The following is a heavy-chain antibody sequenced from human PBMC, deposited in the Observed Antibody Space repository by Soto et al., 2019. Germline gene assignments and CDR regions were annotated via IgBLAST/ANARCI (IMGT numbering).Heavy chain of an antibody. J-gene: IGHJ3*02. V-gene: IGHV1-69*13. Sequence: SGQVCCKASRGAFSSYAISLERQAPGQGLEWMGGIIPIFGTANYSQKFQGRVTITEDESTSTAYMELSSLRSEDTAVYYCARDFTTGAFDIWGQGTMVTGSS. CDR3: ARDFTTGAFDI. D-gene: IGHD3-3*01. CDR1: RGAFSSYA. CDR2: IIPIFGTA.